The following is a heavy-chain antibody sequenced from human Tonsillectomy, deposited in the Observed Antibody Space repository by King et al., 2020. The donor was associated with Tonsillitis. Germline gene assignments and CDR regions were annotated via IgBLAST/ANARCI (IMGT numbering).Heavy chain of an antibody. D-gene: IGHD2-2*01. CDR3: AKEAYCSSTSCPASLDC. J-gene: IGHJ4*02. Sequence: VQLVESGVDLVNPGGSLRLSCAASGFTLSKVWMSWVCQAPGKGLEWVGRTKSKADAGTIDYAAPVRGRFTISRDDSKNTLYLEMNSLKTEDTAVYYCAKEAYCSSTSCPASLDCWGQGVLVTVSS. CDR2: TKSKADAGTI. V-gene: IGHV3-15*01. CDR1: GFTLSKVW.